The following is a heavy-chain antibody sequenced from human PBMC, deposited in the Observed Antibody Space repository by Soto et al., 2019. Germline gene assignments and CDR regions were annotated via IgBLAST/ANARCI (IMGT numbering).Heavy chain of an antibody. D-gene: IGHD5-18*01. V-gene: IGHV1-2*04. CDR3: ARVGYSYGYYFDY. J-gene: IGHJ4*02. CDR2: INPNSGGT. Sequence: ASVKVSCKASGYTFTGYYMHWVRQAPGQGLEWMGWINPNSGGTNYAQKFQGWVTMTRDTSISTAYMELSRLRSDDTAVYYCARVGYSYGYYFDYWGQGTLVTVPQ. CDR1: GYTFTGYY.